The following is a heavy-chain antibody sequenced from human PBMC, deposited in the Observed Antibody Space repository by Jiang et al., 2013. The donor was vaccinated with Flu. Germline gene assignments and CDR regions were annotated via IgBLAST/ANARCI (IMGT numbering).Heavy chain of an antibody. Sequence: ELLKPSETLSLTCTVSDGSFSPYSWSWIRQPPGKGLEWIGFIYYSGSTKYNPSLESRVTISLDTSSNQFFLRLTSLTAADTAVYYCARTYYYDSSGYYSPDYYYYGMDVWGQGTTVTVSS. CDR3: ARTYYYDSSGYYSPDYYYYGMDV. J-gene: IGHJ6*02. D-gene: IGHD3-22*01. CDR2: IYYSGST. CDR1: DGSFSPYS. V-gene: IGHV4-59*08.